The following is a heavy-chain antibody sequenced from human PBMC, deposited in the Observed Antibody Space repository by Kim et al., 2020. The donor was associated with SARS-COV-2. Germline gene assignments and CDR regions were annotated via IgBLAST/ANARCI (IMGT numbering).Heavy chain of an antibody. Sequence: GGSLRLSCAASGFTFSSYGMHWVRQAPGKGLEWVAVIWYDGSNKYYADSVKGRFTISRDNSKNTLYLQMNSLRAEDTAVYYCARSKLVSIGSGSYYNGMDVWGQGTTVTVSS. CDR3: ARSKLVSIGSGSYYNGMDV. CDR1: GFTFSSYG. D-gene: IGHD3-10*01. J-gene: IGHJ6*02. V-gene: IGHV3-33*01. CDR2: IWYDGSNK.